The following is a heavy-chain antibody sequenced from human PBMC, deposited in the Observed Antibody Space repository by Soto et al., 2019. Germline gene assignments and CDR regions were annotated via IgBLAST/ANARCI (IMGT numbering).Heavy chain of an antibody. CDR1: GGSISSSSYY. V-gene: IGHV4-39*01. Sequence: TSETLSLTCTFSGGSISSSSYYWGWIRQPPGKGLEWIGSIYYNGSTYYNPSLKSRVTISVDTSKNQFSLKLSSVTAADTAVYYCARNEYPEVFDYWGQGTLVTVSS. CDR2: IYYNGST. J-gene: IGHJ4*02. D-gene: IGHD2-2*02. CDR3: ARNEYPEVFDY.